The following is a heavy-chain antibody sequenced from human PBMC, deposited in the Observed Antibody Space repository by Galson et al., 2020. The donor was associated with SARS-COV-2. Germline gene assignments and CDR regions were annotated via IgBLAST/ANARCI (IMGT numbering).Heavy chain of an antibody. CDR2: ISYDGSNK. D-gene: IGHD3-16*01. J-gene: IGHJ4*02. Sequence: GGSLRLSCIASGFVFSNYGMHWVRQAPGKGLEWVAVISYDGSNKYYADSVKGRFTISRDISKNTLYLQMNSLRAEDTAMYYCANLYTITFGGGWGQGTLVTVSS. CDR3: ANLYTITFGGG. CDR1: GFVFSNYG. V-gene: IGHV3-30*18.